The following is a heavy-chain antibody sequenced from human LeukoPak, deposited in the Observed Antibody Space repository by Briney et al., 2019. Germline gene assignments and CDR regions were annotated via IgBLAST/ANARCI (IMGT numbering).Heavy chain of an antibody. Sequence: PGRSLRLSCAASGFTFSSYAMHWVRQAPGKGLEWVAVISYDGSNKYYADSVKGRFTISRDNSKNTLYLQMNSLRAEDTAVYYCARDHDAAGNFDYWAREPWSPSPQ. J-gene: IGHJ4*02. CDR1: GFTFSSYA. CDR3: ARDHDAAGNFDY. D-gene: IGHD6-19*01. CDR2: ISYDGSNK. V-gene: IGHV3-30-3*01.